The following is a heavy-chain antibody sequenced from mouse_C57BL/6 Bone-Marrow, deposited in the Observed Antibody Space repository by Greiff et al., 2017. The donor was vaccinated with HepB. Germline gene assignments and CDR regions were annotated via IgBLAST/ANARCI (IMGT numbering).Heavy chain of an antibody. CDR1: GYTFTDYN. D-gene: IGHD1-1*01. Sequence: VQLQQSGPELVKPGASVKMSCKASGYTFTDYNMHWVKQSHGKSLEWIGYINPNNGGTSYNQKFKGKATLTVNKSSSTAYMELRSLTSEDSAVYYCARDLWYGSSPAWFAYWGQGTLVTVSA. J-gene: IGHJ3*01. V-gene: IGHV1-22*01. CDR3: ARDLWYGSSPAWFAY. CDR2: INPNNGGT.